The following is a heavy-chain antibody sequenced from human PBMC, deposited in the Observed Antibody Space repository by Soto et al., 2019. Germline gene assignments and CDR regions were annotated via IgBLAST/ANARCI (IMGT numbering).Heavy chain of an antibody. D-gene: IGHD3-3*01. CDR2: IWYDGTSK. J-gene: IGHJ3*02. Sequence: QVQLVASGGGVVQPGTSLTLSCAASGFAFRSCGMHWVRQAPGKGLEWVAVIWYDGTSKFYGDSVKGRFTISRDNFKNRLYLQMDSLRVEHTAVYYCARELWRLWKIPNDAFNIWGQGTMVTVSS. V-gene: IGHV3-33*01. CDR3: ARELWRLWKIPNDAFNI. CDR1: GFAFRSCG.